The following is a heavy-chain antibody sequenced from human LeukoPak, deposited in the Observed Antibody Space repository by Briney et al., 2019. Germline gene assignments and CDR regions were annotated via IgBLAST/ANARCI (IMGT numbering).Heavy chain of an antibody. Sequence: GGSLRLSCTVSGFTVSSNSMSWVRQAPGKGLEWVSFIYSDNTHYSDSVKGRFTISRDNSKNTLYLQMNSLRAEDTAVYYCAKDPPRIVVVPAAMNWFDPWGQGTLVTVSS. CDR3: AKDPPRIVVVPAAMNWFDP. CDR2: IYSDNT. V-gene: IGHV3-53*01. CDR1: GFTVSSNS. J-gene: IGHJ5*02. D-gene: IGHD2-2*01.